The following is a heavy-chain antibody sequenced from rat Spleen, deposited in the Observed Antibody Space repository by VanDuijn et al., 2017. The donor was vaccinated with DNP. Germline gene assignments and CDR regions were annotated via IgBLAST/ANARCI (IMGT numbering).Heavy chain of an antibody. CDR1: GFPFSDYY. Sequence: EVQLVESGGGLVQPGRSLKFSCAASGFPFSDYYMAWVRQAPTKGLEWVASISHDGAYTFYRDSVKGRFTISRDNAKNTQYLQMDSLRSEDTATYYCARHDYYSSPYYAMDAWGQGTSVTVSS. CDR3: ARHDYYSSPYYAMDA. D-gene: IGHD1-2*01. J-gene: IGHJ4*01. V-gene: IGHV5S23*01. CDR2: ISHDGAYT.